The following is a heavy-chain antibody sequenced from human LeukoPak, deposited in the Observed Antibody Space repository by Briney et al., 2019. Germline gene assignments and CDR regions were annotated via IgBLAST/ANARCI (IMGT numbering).Heavy chain of an antibody. CDR3: ASQCCGGSCYVRSHFDY. V-gene: IGHV3-48*03. CDR1: GFTFSSYE. D-gene: IGHD2-15*01. J-gene: IGHJ4*01. Sequence: GGSLRLSCAASGFTFSSYEMNWVRQAPGKGLEWVSYISSSGSTIYYADSVKGRFTISRDNAKNSLYLQMNSLRAEDTAVYYCASQCCGGSCYVRSHFDYWGHGTLVTVSS. CDR2: ISSSGSTI.